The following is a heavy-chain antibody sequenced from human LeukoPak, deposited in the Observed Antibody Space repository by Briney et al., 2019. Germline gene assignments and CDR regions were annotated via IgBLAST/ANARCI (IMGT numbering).Heavy chain of an antibody. CDR2: IYYSGGT. J-gene: IGHJ4*02. V-gene: IGHV4-59*01. CDR3: ARWSPSYYDL. CDR1: GGSITGYY. Sequence: PSETLSLTCTVSGGSITGYYWSWIRQPPGKGLEWIGYIYYSGGTNYNPSLKSRVTISVDTSKNQFSLNLSAVTAADTAVSYCARWSPSYYDLWGQGTLVTVSS.